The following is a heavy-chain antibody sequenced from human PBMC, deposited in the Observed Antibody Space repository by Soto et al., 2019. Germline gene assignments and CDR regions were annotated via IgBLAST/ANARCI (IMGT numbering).Heavy chain of an antibody. CDR3: ARDEGAIYYYYYYGMDV. CDR2: INPNSGGT. D-gene: IGHD1-26*01. J-gene: IGHJ6*02. CDR1: GYTFTGYY. V-gene: IGHV1-2*02. Sequence: ASVKVSCKASGYTFTGYYMHWVRQAPGQGLEWMGWINPNSGGTNYAQKFQGRVTMTRDTSISTAYMELSRLRSDDTDVYYCARDEGAIYYYYYYGMDVWGQGTTVTVSS.